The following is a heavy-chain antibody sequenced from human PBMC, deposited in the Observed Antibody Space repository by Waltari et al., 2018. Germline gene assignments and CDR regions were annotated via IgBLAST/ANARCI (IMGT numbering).Heavy chain of an antibody. CDR3: ARDESIQIPLDH. V-gene: IGHV1-18*01. D-gene: IGHD5-18*01. CDR2: ISTYKGNT. J-gene: IGHJ4*02. CDR1: GYNFLKYG. Sequence: QIHLVQSGREVKKPVASVKVSCKTSGYNFLKYGITWVRQAPGQGLEWVGWISTYKGNTNYAQKRQGRLTLTTDTSATTGYMELRRLATDDTAMYYCARDESIQIPLDHWGKGTLVIVSA.